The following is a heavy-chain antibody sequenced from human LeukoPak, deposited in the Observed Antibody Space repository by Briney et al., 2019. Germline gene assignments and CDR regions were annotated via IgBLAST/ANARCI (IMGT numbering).Heavy chain of an antibody. CDR2: IWSDGSNR. CDR1: GFTFSTYG. Sequence: GGSLRLSCAASGFTFSTYGMHWVHQAPGKGLEWVAVIWSDGSNRFYADSVKGRFTFSRDNSKNTLSLQMNSLRAEDTAVYYCAKFDSSGWWLWGQGTLVTVSS. CDR3: AKFDSSGWWL. D-gene: IGHD6-19*01. V-gene: IGHV3-33*06. J-gene: IGHJ4*02.